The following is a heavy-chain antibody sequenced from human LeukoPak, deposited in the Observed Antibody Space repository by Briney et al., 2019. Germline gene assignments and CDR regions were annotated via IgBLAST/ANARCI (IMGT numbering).Heavy chain of an antibody. D-gene: IGHD3-10*01. V-gene: IGHV3-43D*03. CDR1: GFTFVDYA. Sequence: GGALRLSCAASGFTFVDYAMHWVRQAPGKGLEWVSLISWDGGSTYYADSVKGRFTISRDNSKNSLYLQMNSLRAEDTALYYCAKPSSSRRGDYFDYWGQGTLVTVSS. J-gene: IGHJ4*02. CDR3: AKPSSSRRGDYFDY. CDR2: ISWDGGST.